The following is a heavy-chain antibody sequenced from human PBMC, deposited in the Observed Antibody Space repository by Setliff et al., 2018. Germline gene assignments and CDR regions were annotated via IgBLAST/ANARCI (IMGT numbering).Heavy chain of an antibody. V-gene: IGHV1-3*01. CDR3: ARMSTSGPHYDY. CDR1: GYSFSSDA. Sequence: ASVKVSCKASGYSFSSDAFHWVRQAPGQTLEWMGWIHAGSSNTLYSQRFQDRITISRDTSATTVHMELSSLRSDDTAVYYCARMSTSGPHYDYWGQGTLVTVSS. D-gene: IGHD2-8*02. J-gene: IGHJ4*02. CDR2: IHAGSSNT.